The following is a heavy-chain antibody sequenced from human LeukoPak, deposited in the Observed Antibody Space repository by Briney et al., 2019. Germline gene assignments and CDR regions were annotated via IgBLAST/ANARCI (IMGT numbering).Heavy chain of an antibody. V-gene: IGHV3-11*06. CDR1: GFSFSDCY. Sequence: PGGSLRLPCAVSGFSFSDCYMIWIRQAPGKGLEWVSYISSGSNHIKYADSVEGRFTISRDNAKKSLYLQMNSLRAEDTVVYYCARERRAGYWGQGTLVTVSS. J-gene: IGHJ4*02. CDR3: ARERRAGY. CDR2: ISSGSNHI.